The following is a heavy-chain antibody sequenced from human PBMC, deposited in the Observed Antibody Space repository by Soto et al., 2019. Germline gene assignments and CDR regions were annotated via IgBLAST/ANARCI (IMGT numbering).Heavy chain of an antibody. CDR3: ARPLAGRAYYYYYGMDV. Sequence: SSETLSLTCTVSGGSISSSSYYWGWIRQPPGKGLEWIGSIYYSGSTYYNPSLKSRVTISVDTSKNQFSLKLSSVTAADTAVYYCARPLAGRAYYYYYGMDVWGQGTTVTVSS. J-gene: IGHJ6*02. CDR2: IYYSGST. D-gene: IGHD1-1*01. CDR1: GGSISSSSYY. V-gene: IGHV4-39*01.